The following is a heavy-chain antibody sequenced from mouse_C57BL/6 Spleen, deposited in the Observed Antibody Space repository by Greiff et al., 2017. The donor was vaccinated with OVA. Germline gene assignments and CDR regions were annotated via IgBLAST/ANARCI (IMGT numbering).Heavy chain of an antibody. V-gene: IGHV1-82*01. J-gene: IGHJ1*03. D-gene: IGHD2-3*01. CDR3: ARYDGYWYIDV. CDR1: GYAFSSSW. CDR2: IYPGDGDT. Sequence: VKLMESGPELVKPGASVKISCKASGYAFSSSWMNWVKQRPGKVLEWIGRIYPGDGDTNYNGKFKGKATLTADKSSSTAYMQLSSLTSEDSAVYFCARYDGYWYIDVWGTGTTVTVSS.